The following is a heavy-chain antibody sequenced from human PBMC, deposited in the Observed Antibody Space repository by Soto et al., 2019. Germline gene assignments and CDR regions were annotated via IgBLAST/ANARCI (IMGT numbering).Heavy chain of an antibody. Sequence: QVQLQESGPGLVKPSETLSLTCTISGGPMNNYYCSWFRQPRGQGLEWIGYIGYNGFTRYNPSLRGRVAISLDTAKNQFSLNLSSVTAADAALYYCARQGFGELHGLVDVWGQGITVTVSS. J-gene: IGHJ6*02. CDR1: GGPMNNYY. CDR3: ARQGFGELHGLVDV. D-gene: IGHD3-10*01. V-gene: IGHV4-59*08. CDR2: IGYNGFT.